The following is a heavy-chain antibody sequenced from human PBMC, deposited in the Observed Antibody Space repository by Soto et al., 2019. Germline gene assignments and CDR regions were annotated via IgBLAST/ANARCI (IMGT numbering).Heavy chain of an antibody. D-gene: IGHD5-12*01. CDR2: ISYDGSNK. Sequence: QVQLGESGGGVVQPGRSLRLSCAASGFTFRSYGMHWVRQAPGKGLEWVAVISYDGSNKYYADSVKARFTISRDNSKNTLYLQMNSLRAEDTAVYYCAKDRDWDGDNYSDYWGQGTLVTVSS. CDR1: GFTFRSYG. V-gene: IGHV3-30*18. CDR3: AKDRDWDGDNYSDY. J-gene: IGHJ4*02.